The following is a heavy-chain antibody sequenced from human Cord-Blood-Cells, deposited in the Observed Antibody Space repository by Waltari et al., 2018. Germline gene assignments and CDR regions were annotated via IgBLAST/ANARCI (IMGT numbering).Heavy chain of an antibody. Sequence: EVQLVESGGGLVKPGGSLRLSCAASGFTFSNAWMSCVRKAPGNGLEWVGGTKSKTDGGTTEYAAPVKGRFTISRDDSKNTLYLQMNSLKTEDTAVYYCTTDLDTMVRGVDYWGQGTLVTVSS. D-gene: IGHD3-10*01. CDR3: TTDLDTMVRGVDY. CDR2: TKSKTDGGTT. V-gene: IGHV3-15*01. J-gene: IGHJ4*02. CDR1: GFTFSNAW.